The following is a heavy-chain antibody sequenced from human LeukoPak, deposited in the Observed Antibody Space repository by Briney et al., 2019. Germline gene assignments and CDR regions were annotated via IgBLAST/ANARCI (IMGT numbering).Heavy chain of an antibody. CDR2: ISYDGTDT. D-gene: IGHD3-16*01. CDR3: ARIRGGPIDY. J-gene: IGHJ4*02. V-gene: IGHV3-30-3*01. CDR1: GFTLSTYA. Sequence: TGGSLRLSCAASGFTLSTYAMHWVRQAPGKGPEGVAVISYDGTDTYYADSVKGRFTISRDTSKNSLYLQMNSLRPEDTAVFYCARIRGGPIDYWGQGTLVTVSS.